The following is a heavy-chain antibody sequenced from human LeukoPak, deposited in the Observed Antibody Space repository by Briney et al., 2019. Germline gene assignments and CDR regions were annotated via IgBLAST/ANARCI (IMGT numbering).Heavy chain of an antibody. Sequence: ASVKVSCKASGGTFSSYAISWVRQAPGQGLEWMGRIIPILGIANYAQKFQGGVTMTTDTSTSTAYMELRSLRSDDTAVYYCARDPPSVVERGGSYYYYGMDVWGQGTTVTVSS. D-gene: IGHD2-21*01. CDR3: ARDPPSVVERGGSYYYYGMDV. CDR2: IIPILGIA. V-gene: IGHV1-69*04. J-gene: IGHJ6*02. CDR1: GGTFSSYA.